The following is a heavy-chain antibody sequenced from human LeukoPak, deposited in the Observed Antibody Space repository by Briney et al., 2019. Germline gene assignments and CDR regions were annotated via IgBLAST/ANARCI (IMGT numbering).Heavy chain of an antibody. D-gene: IGHD3-16*02. Sequence: SVKVSCKASGGTFSSYAISWVRQAPGQGLEWMGRIIPIFGTANCAQKFQGRVTITTDESTSTAYMELSSLRSEDTAVYYCARDGVGYDYVWGSYRHDAFDIWGQGTMVTVSS. CDR2: IIPIFGTA. V-gene: IGHV1-69*05. J-gene: IGHJ3*02. CDR3: ARDGVGYDYVWGSYRHDAFDI. CDR1: GGTFSSYA.